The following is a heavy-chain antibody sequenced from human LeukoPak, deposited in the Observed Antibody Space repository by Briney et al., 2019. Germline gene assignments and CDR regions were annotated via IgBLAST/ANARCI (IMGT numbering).Heavy chain of an antibody. CDR3: ARDRRLPWYFDL. CDR2: ISAYNGNT. J-gene: IGHJ2*01. CDR1: GYTFTIYG. Sequence: ASVKVSCKASGYTFTIYGISWVRQAPGQGLEWMGWISAYNGNTNYAQKLQGRVTITTDTSTSTAYMELRSLRSDDTAVYYCARDRRLPWYFDLWGRGTLVTVSS. V-gene: IGHV1-18*01. D-gene: IGHD5-12*01.